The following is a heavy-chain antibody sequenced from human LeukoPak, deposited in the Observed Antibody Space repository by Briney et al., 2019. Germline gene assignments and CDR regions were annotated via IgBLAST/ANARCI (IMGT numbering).Heavy chain of an antibody. CDR3: ARDGRYSSSLDAFDI. CDR1: GYTFTSYD. D-gene: IGHD6-13*01. Sequence: ASVKVSCKASGYTFTSYDINWVRQATGQGLEWMGWISAYNGNTNYAQKLQGRVTMTTDTSTSTAYMELRSLRSDDTAVYYCARDGRYSSSLDAFDIWGQGTMVTVSS. V-gene: IGHV1-18*01. CDR2: ISAYNGNT. J-gene: IGHJ3*02.